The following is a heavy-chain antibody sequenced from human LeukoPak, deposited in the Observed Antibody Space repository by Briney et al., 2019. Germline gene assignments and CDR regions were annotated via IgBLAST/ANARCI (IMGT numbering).Heavy chain of an antibody. Sequence: GGSLRLSCAASGFTFTDYYMSWIRQAPGKGLEWVSYISISGTTIYYADSVKGRFTFSRDNAKNTLYLQMNSLSADDTAVYYCAKVAHYYGSGSYYEYYFDYWGQGALVTVSS. CDR1: GFTFTDYY. CDR2: ISISGTTI. CDR3: AKVAHYYGSGSYYEYYFDY. V-gene: IGHV3-11*01. J-gene: IGHJ4*02. D-gene: IGHD3-10*01.